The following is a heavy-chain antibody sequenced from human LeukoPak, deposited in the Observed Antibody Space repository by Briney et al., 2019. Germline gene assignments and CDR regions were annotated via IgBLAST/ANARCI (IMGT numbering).Heavy chain of an antibody. D-gene: IGHD1-1*01. J-gene: IGHJ4*02. CDR3: ARVAKERVGGVYYFDY. CDR2: IGTAGDT. V-gene: IGHV3-13*01. Sequence: GGSLRLSCAASGFTFSDYDMHWVRQATGKGLDWGSAIGTAGDTYYTGSVKGRFTISRENAKNSLYLQMNSLRAGDTAVYYCARVAKERVGGVYYFDYWGQGTLVTVSS. CDR1: GFTFSDYD.